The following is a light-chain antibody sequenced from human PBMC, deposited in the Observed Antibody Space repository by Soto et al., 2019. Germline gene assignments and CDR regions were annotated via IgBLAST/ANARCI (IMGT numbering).Light chain of an antibody. CDR1: QSVSSSY. J-gene: IGKJ4*01. CDR2: DTS. Sequence: EIVLTQSPGTLSLSPGERATLSCRASQSVSSSYLAWYQQKPGQTPRLLIYDTSTRATGIPDRFSGSGSGTDFTLTISRLETEDFAVYYCQQYGSSLFTFGGGTKVEI. CDR3: QQYGSSLFT. V-gene: IGKV3-20*01.